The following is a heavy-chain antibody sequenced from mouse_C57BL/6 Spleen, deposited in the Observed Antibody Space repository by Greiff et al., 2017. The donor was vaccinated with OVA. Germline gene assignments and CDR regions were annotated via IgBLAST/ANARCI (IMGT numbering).Heavy chain of an antibody. D-gene: IGHD1-1*01. Sequence: QVQLQQSGAELVRPGASVTLSCTASGYTFTDYEMHWVKQTPVHGLEWIGAIDPETGGTAYNQKFKGKAILTADESSTTPYMELRRLTSEDSAVYYCTTTTVPYFDYRGQGTTLTVSS. V-gene: IGHV1-15*01. CDR2: IDPETGGT. CDR3: TTTTVPYFDY. J-gene: IGHJ2*01. CDR1: GYTFTDYE.